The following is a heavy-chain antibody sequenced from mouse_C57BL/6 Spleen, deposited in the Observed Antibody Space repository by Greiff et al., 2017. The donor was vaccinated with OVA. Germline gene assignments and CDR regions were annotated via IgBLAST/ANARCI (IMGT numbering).Heavy chain of an antibody. D-gene: IGHD1-1*01. V-gene: IGHV1-72*01. CDR3: AKEFVGSSLFGC. CDR1: GYTFTSYW. J-gene: IGHJ2*01. Sequence: QVQLQQPGAELVKPGASVKLSCKASGYTFTSYWMHWVKQRPGRGLEWIGRIDPNSGGTKYNEKFKSKATLTVDKPSSTAYMQLSSLASEDSADCCCAKEFVGSSLFGCWGQGATVTVSS. CDR2: IDPNSGGT.